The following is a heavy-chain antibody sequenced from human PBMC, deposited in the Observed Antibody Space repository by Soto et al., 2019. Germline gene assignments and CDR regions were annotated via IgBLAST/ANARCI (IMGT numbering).Heavy chain of an antibody. CDR1: GFTFSNHA. CDR3: VRCRGPASPFYYDMDV. J-gene: IGHJ6*02. D-gene: IGHD2-15*01. V-gene: IGHV3-23*01. Sequence: EVQLLESGGGLVQPGGSLRLFCAASGFTFSNHAMAWVRQAPGKGLELVSVVRGSGDKTYHARSVQGRFTISRDNSKNMLFLQMNSLRVDDTAVFFCVRCRGPASPFYYDMDVWGRGTKVIVSS. CDR2: VRGSGDKT.